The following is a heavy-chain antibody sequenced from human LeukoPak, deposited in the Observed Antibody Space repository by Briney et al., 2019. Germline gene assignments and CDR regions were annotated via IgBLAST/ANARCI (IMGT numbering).Heavy chain of an antibody. CDR2: INPSGGST. D-gene: IGHD3-22*01. CDR3: AVLGDYYDSSGYTGDAFDI. J-gene: IGHJ3*02. V-gene: IGHV1-46*01. CDR1: GYTFTGYY. Sequence: ASVKVSCKASGYTFTGYYMHWVRQAPGQGLEWMGIINPSGGSTSYAQKFQGRVTMTRDTSTSTVYMELSSLRSEDTAVYYCAVLGDYYDSSGYTGDAFDIWGQGTMVTVSS.